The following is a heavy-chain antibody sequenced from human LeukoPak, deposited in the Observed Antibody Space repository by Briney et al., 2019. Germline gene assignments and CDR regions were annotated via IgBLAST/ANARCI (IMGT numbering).Heavy chain of an antibody. Sequence: PSETLSLTCTVSGGSISTYYWSWIRQPVGKGLEWIGYIYYNESTNYNPSVKSRVTISADTSKNQFSLKLTSVTAADTAVYYCARRDGYESFQHWGQGTLVIVSS. CDR1: GGSISTYY. J-gene: IGHJ1*01. CDR2: IYYNEST. D-gene: IGHD5-24*01. CDR3: ARRDGYESFQH. V-gene: IGHV4-59*08.